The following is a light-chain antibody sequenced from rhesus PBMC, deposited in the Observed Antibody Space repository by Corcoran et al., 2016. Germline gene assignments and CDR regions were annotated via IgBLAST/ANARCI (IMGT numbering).Light chain of an antibody. V-gene: IGKV1-94*01. Sequence: DIQMTQSPSSLSASVGDRVTVTCRASQGINKELSWYQQKPGKAPPLLIYGASSLQTGVSSRFRGSGSGTDFTLTISSLQPEDVATYYCHQDYNTPWTFGRGTKVEIK. CDR1: QGINKE. J-gene: IGKJ1*01. CDR3: HQDYNTPWT. CDR2: GAS.